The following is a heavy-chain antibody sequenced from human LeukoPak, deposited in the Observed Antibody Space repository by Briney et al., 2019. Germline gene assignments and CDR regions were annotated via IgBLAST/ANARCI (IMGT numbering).Heavy chain of an antibody. CDR3: AKVKEEGTSLDY. Sequence: GGSLRLSCAASGFTFSSYAMSWVRQAPGKGLEWVSAISGSGGSTYHADSVKGRFTISRDNSKNTLYLQMNSLRAEDTAVYYCAKVKEEGTSLDYWGQGTLVTVSS. D-gene: IGHD3-10*01. J-gene: IGHJ4*02. CDR2: ISGSGGST. CDR1: GFTFSSYA. V-gene: IGHV3-23*01.